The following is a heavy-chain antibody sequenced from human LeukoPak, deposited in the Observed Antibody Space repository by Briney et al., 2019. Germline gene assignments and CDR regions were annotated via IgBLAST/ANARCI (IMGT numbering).Heavy chain of an antibody. CDR2: ISGSGGST. D-gene: IGHD3-10*01. J-gene: IGHJ4*02. CDR3: AKSMVRGVIITITLFDY. CDR1: GFTFSSYA. V-gene: IGHV3-23*01. Sequence: GESLRLSCAASGFTFSSYAMSWVRQAPGKGLEWVSAISGSGGSTYYADSVKGRFTISRDNSKNTLYLQMNSLRVEDTAVYYCAKSMVRGVIITITLFDYWGQGTLVTVSS.